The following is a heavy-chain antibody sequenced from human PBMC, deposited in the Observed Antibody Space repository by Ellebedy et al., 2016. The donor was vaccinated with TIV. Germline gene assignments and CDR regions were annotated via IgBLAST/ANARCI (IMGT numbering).Heavy chain of an antibody. V-gene: IGHV4-4*07. CDR2: IYTSGST. J-gene: IGHJ6*03. Sequence: SETLSLTXTVSGGSISSYYWSWIRQPAGKGLEWIGRIYTSGSTNYNPSLKSRVTMSVDTSKNQFSLKLSSVTAADTAVYYCARGVVVPAALYYYYYMDVWGKGTTVTVSS. CDR3: ARGVVVPAALYYYYYMDV. CDR1: GGSISSYY. D-gene: IGHD2-2*01.